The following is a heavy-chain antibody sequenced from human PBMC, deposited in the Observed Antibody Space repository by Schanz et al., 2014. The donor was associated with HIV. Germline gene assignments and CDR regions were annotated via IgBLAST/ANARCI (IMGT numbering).Heavy chain of an antibody. CDR2: IWYDGSNK. Sequence: VQLLESGGGLVQPGGSLRLSCAASGFIFSDYGMHWVRQAPGKGLEWVAVIWYDGSNKYYADSVKGRFTISRDNSKNTLYLQMNSLRAEDTAVYYCARGSGPYYYYYGMDVWGQGTTVTVSS. D-gene: IGHD2-15*01. CDR3: ARGSGPYYYYYGMDV. CDR1: GFIFSDYG. V-gene: IGHV3-33*01. J-gene: IGHJ6*02.